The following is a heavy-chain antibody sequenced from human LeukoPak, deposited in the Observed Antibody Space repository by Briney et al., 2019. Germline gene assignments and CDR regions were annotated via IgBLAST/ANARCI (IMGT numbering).Heavy chain of an antibody. V-gene: IGHV3-23*01. Sequence: GGSLRLSCAASGFIFSSYAMSWVRQAPGKGLEWVSAISGSGGTTYYANSVKGRFTISRDNSKNTLYLQMNSLRAEDTAVYYCAKEAADIVVVPAAMMDSWDQGTLVTVSS. D-gene: IGHD2-2*01. CDR1: GFIFSSYA. CDR3: AKEAADIVVVPAAMMDS. J-gene: IGHJ5*01. CDR2: ISGSGGTT.